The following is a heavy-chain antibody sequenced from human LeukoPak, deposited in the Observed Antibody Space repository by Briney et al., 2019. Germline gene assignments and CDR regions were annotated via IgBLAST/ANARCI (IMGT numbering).Heavy chain of an antibody. D-gene: IGHD2-2*01. J-gene: IGHJ6*03. CDR1: GGSFRGYY. CDR3: ARSDCSSTSCYFSHYYYMDV. V-gene: IGHV4-34*12. Sequence: SETLSLTCAVFGGSFRGYYWGWIRQPPGQGREWIGSIFYSGSTYYNPSLESRVTISVDTSKNQFSVKLNSVTAADTAMYYCARSDCSSTSCYFSHYYYMDVWGKGTTVTVSS. CDR2: IFYSGST.